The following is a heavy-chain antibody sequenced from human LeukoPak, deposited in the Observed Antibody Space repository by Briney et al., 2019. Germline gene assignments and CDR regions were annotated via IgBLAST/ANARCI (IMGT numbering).Heavy chain of an antibody. CDR1: GYTFTGYY. CDR2: INPNSGGT. J-gene: IGHJ4*02. V-gene: IGHV1-2*02. Sequence: ASVKVSCKASGYTFTGYYMHWVRQAPGQGLEWMGLINPNSGGTNYAQKFQGRVTMTRNTSISTAYMELSSLRSEDTAVYYCARGRVGKMATIISAFQKYYFDYWGQGTLVTVSS. CDR3: ARGRVGKMATIISAFQKYYFDY. D-gene: IGHD5-24*01.